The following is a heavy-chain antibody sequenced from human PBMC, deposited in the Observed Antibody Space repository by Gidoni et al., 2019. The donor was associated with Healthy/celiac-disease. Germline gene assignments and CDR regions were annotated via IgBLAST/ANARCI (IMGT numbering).Heavy chain of an antibody. CDR3: ARGRSRGFRFGEFLGAFDI. J-gene: IGHJ3*02. CDR2: INHSGST. CDR1: GGSFSGYY. Sequence: SLTCAVSGGSFSGYYWSWIRQPPGKGLEWIGEINHSGSTNYNPSLRSRVTISVDTSKNQFSLKLSSVTAAATAVYYCARGRSRGFRFGEFLGAFDIWGQGTMVTVSS. V-gene: IGHV4-34*01. D-gene: IGHD3-10*01.